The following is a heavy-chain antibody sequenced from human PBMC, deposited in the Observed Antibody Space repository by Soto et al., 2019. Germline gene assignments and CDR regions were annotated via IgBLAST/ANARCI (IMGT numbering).Heavy chain of an antibody. CDR3: AKDIIYDSSGYYFVSAFDV. J-gene: IGHJ3*01. V-gene: IGHV3-23*01. CDR2: ISGSGGFT. D-gene: IGHD3-22*01. CDR1: GFTFNSYS. Sequence: EVQLLESGGGLVQPGGSLRLSCAASGFTFNSYSMSWVRQAPGMGLEWVSVISGSGGFTYYADSVKGRFTISRDNSNNMLHLQMNSLRAEDTAVYYCAKDIIYDSSGYYFVSAFDVWGQGTRVTVSS.